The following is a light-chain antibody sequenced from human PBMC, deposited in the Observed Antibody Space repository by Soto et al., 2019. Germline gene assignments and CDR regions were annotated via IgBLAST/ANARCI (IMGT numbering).Light chain of an antibody. Sequence: QSALTQPASVSGSPGQSITISCTGTSSDVGGYNYVSWYQQQSGKAPKLIIHEVSNRPSGVSNRFSGSKSGNTASLTISGLQAEDEADYYCDSYTSTATRVFGGGTKLTVL. CDR1: SSDVGGYNY. J-gene: IGLJ3*02. CDR3: DSYTSTATRV. CDR2: EVS. V-gene: IGLV2-14*01.